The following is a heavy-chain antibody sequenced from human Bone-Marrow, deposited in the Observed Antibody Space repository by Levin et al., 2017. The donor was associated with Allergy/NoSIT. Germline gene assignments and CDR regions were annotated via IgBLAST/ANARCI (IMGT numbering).Heavy chain of an antibody. D-gene: IGHD3-16*01. CDR3: VKDRAAIGFGLIMDQRMDV. V-gene: IGHV3-9*01. J-gene: IGHJ6*02. Sequence: HPGGSLRLSCAASGFRFDDYAMHWVRQVPGKGLDWVAGVSWDSNRTVYAASVKGRFTVSRDNAKKSLYLQMDSLRSEDTALYYCVKDRAAIGFGLIMDQRMDVWGQGTTVIVSS. CDR2: VSWDSNRT. CDR1: GFRFDDYA.